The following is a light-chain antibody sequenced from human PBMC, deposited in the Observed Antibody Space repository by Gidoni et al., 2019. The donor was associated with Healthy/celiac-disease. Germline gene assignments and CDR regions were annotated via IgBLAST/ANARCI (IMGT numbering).Light chain of an antibody. CDR1: QSISSW. J-gene: IGKJ3*01. V-gene: IGKV1-5*01. CDR2: DAS. Sequence: DIQMTQSPSTLSASVGDRVTITCRASQSISSWLAWYQQKPGKAPKLLIYDASSLESGVPSRFSGSGSGTEFTLTISSLQPDDFATYYCQQYNSYWVTFXPXTKVDIK. CDR3: QQYNSYWVT.